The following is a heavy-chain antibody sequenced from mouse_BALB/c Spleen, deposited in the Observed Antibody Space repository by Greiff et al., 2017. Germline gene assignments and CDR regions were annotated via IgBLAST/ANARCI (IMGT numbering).Heavy chain of an antibody. CDR2: INPSTGYT. Sequence: VQLQQSGAELAKPGASVKMSCKASGYTFTSYWMHWVKQRPGQGLEWIGYINPSTGYTEYNQKFKDKATLTADKSSSTAYMQLSSLTSEDSAVYYCARPTTGYYYAMDYWGQGTSVTVSS. D-gene: IGHD2-12*01. CDR3: ARPTTGYYYAMDY. J-gene: IGHJ4*01. CDR1: GYTFTSYW. V-gene: IGHV1-7*01.